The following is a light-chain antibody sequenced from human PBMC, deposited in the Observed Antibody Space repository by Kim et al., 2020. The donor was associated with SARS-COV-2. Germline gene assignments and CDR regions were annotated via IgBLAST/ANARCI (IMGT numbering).Light chain of an antibody. Sequence: SVAPGERATRSCKASQSVSSNLAWYQQKPGQAPRLLICGASTRATGIPARFSGSGSGTEFTLTISSLQSEDFAVYYCQQYNNWPYTFGQGTKLEI. CDR2: GAS. V-gene: IGKV3-15*01. CDR3: QQYNNWPYT. J-gene: IGKJ2*01. CDR1: QSVSSN.